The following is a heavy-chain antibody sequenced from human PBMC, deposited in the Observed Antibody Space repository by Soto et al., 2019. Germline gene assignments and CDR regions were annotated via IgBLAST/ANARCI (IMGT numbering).Heavy chain of an antibody. CDR2: ISSSSSYI. CDR1: GFTFSSYS. CDR3: ASHPRDNGGYWYYFDY. D-gene: IGHD3-22*01. Sequence: GGSLRLSCAASGFTFSSYSMNWVRQAPGKGLEWVSSISSSSSYIYYADSVKGRFTISRDNAKSSLYLQMNSLRAEDTAVYYCASHPRDNGGYWYYFDYWGQRTLVTVSS. V-gene: IGHV3-21*01. J-gene: IGHJ4*02.